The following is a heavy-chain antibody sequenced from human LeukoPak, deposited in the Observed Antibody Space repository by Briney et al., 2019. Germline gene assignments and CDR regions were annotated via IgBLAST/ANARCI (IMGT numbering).Heavy chain of an antibody. V-gene: IGHV3-15*01. D-gene: IGHD3-16*02. CDR3: TTDRRYYDYVWGSYRAFDY. J-gene: IGHJ4*02. Sequence: PGGSLRLSCAASGFTFSNAWMSWVRQAPGKGLEWDGRIKSKTDGGTTDYAAPVKGRFTISRDDSKNTLYLQMNSLKTEDTAVYYCTTDRRYYDYVWGSYRAFDYWGQGTLVTVSS. CDR1: GFTFSNAW. CDR2: IKSKTDGGTT.